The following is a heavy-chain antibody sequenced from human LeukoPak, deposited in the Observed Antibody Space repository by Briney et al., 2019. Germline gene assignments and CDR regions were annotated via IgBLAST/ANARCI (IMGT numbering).Heavy chain of an antibody. J-gene: IGHJ4*02. Sequence: SETLSLPCTVSGGSISSRNYYWGWIRQPPGKRLPWIGGIFYSGSTYYNPSVKSRVTISVDTSKNQFSLKLSSVSVADTAVYYCARVDSNYYQVDSWGQGTLVTVSS. V-gene: IGHV4-39*01. CDR2: IFYSGST. CDR3: ARVDSNYYQVDS. D-gene: IGHD3-22*01. CDR1: GGSISSRNYY.